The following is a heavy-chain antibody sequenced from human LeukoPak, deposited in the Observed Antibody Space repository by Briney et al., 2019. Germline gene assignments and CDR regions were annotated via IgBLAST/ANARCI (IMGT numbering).Heavy chain of an antibody. CDR2: ISYDGSNK. V-gene: IGHV3-30*18. CDR3: AKQKTHVGGSRFDY. Sequence: GGSLRLSCAASGFTFSSYGMHWVRQAPGKGLEWVAVISYDGSNKYYADSVKGRFTISRDNSKNTLYLQMNSLRAEDTAVYYCAKQKTHVGGSRFDYWGQGTLVTVSS. J-gene: IGHJ4*02. CDR1: GFTFSSYG. D-gene: IGHD2-15*01.